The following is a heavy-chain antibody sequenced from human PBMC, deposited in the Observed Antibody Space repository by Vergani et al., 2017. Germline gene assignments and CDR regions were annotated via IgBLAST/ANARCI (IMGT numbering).Heavy chain of an antibody. V-gene: IGHV5-51*01. CDR2: IHPADSDT. Sequence: EVQLVQSGAEVKKPGESLKISCQISGYSFTNYWIGWVRQMPGKGLEWMGIIHPADSDTRYSPSFQGQVTISGDKSISTAYLQRSSLRASASAMYYCARLYGRDSSGSKYFDYWGQGTLVTVSS. CDR1: GYSFTNYW. J-gene: IGHJ4*02. D-gene: IGHD3-22*01. CDR3: ARLYGRDSSGSKYFDY.